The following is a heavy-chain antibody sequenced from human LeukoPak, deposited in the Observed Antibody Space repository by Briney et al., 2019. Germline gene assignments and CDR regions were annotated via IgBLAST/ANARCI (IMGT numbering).Heavy chain of an antibody. Sequence: GVSLRRSCAGSAFTVSSLWRMWVGHAPGKGREGMANIKQDGSEKYYVDSVKGRFTISRDNAKNSLYLQMNSLRAEDTAVYYCARAVDTAMGAGGFDPWGQGTLVTVSS. CDR2: IKQDGSEK. V-gene: IGHV3-7*01. CDR1: AFTVSSLW. CDR3: ARAVDTAMGAGGFDP. D-gene: IGHD5-18*01. J-gene: IGHJ5*02.